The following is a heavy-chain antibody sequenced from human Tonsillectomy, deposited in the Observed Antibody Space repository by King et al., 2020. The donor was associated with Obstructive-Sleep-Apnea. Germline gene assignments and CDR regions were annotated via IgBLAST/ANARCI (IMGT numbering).Heavy chain of an antibody. CDR2: IYYSGNT. J-gene: IGHJ4*02. V-gene: IGHV4-39*07. D-gene: IGHD4-17*01. Sequence: QLQESGPGLVKPSETLSLTCTVSGGSISSSSYYWGCIRQPPGKGLGWIGSIYYSGNTYYNPPLKSRVTISLDMSKNQFSLKLSPVTAADTAVYYCARDVRFYGYFDYWGQGTLVTVSS. CDR3: ARDVRFYGYFDY. CDR1: GGSISSSSYY.